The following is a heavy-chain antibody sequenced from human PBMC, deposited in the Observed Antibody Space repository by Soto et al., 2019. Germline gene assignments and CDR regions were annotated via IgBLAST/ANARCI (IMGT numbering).Heavy chain of an antibody. CDR1: GFTFSNAW. CDR3: TTGTIFGVVTIPYYGMDV. D-gene: IGHD3-3*01. Sequence: GGSLRLSRAASGFTFSNAWMNWVRQAPGKGLEWVGRIKSKTDGGTTDYAAPVKGRFTISRDDSKNTLYLQMNSLKTEDTAVYYCTTGTIFGVVTIPYYGMDVWGQGTTVTVSS. CDR2: IKSKTDGGTT. J-gene: IGHJ6*02. V-gene: IGHV3-15*07.